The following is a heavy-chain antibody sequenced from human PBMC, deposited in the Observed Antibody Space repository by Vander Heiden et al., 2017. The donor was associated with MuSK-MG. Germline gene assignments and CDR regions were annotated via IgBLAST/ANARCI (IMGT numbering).Heavy chain of an antibody. CDR1: GFTFSSYD. J-gene: IGHJ6*02. CDR2: ISYDGSNK. V-gene: IGHV3-30*18. D-gene: IGHD3-10*01. CDR3: AKCPIWFGELLYPSRNYYYYGMDV. Sequence: QVQLVESGGGVVQPGRSLRLSCAASGFTFSSYDMHWVRQAPGKGLEWVAVISYDGSNKYYADSVKGRFTISRDNSKNTLYLQMNSLRAEDTAVYYCAKCPIWFGELLYPSRNYYYYGMDVWGQGTTVTVSS.